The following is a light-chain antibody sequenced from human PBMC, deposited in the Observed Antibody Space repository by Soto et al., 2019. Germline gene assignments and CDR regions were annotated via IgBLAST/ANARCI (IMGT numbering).Light chain of an antibody. V-gene: IGLV2-23*01. CDR2: KAS. CDR3: CPFSPPGAHWV. CDR1: SSDVGSHNL. J-gene: IGLJ3*02. Sequence: QSVLTQPASVSGSPGQSITISCTGTSSDVGSHNLVSWYQHHPANAPKLMVYKASKRPSGVSDRFSGSKSGNTASLTISGLRGAEEANYSCCPFSPPGAHWVFGEGTNLTV.